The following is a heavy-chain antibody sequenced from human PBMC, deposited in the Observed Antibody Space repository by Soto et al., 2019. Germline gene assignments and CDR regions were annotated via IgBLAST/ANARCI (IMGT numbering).Heavy chain of an antibody. Sequence: GGSLRLSCAASGFTFSSYGMHWVRQAPGKGLEWVAVISYDGSNKYYADSVKGRFTNSRDNSKNTLYLQMNSLRAEDTAVYYCAKDRNSRNPGYWGQGTLVTVSS. CDR2: ISYDGSNK. D-gene: IGHD6-13*01. CDR3: AKDRNSRNPGY. V-gene: IGHV3-30*18. CDR1: GFTFSSYG. J-gene: IGHJ4*02.